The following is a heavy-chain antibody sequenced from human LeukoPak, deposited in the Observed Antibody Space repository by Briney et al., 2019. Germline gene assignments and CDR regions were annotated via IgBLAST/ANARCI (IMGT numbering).Heavy chain of an antibody. D-gene: IGHD4-11*01. CDR1: CFTFISYS. J-gene: IGHJ6*04. CDR2: IISSSSYI. CDR3: VGTVTTVVDN. V-gene: IGHV3-21*01. Sequence: GALLLSSFVSCFTFISYSMNWGRRAPGKGGEWGSSIISSSSYIYYTDSVKGRFTISRDNAKNSLYLQMNSLRAEDTAVYYCVGTVTTVVDNWGKGTTVTVSS.